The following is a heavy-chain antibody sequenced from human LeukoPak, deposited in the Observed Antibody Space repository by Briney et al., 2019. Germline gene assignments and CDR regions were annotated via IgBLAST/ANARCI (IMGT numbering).Heavy chain of an antibody. D-gene: IGHD3-22*01. CDR1: GFTFSSYG. CDR3: ARTYYYDSSDDSAFDI. CDR2: ISGSGGST. V-gene: IGHV3-23*01. Sequence: GGSLRLSCAASGFTFSSYGMSWVRQAPGKGLEWVSAISGSGGSTYYADSVKGRFTISRDNAKNSLYLQMNSLRAEDTAVYYCARTYYYDSSDDSAFDIWGQGTMVTVSS. J-gene: IGHJ3*02.